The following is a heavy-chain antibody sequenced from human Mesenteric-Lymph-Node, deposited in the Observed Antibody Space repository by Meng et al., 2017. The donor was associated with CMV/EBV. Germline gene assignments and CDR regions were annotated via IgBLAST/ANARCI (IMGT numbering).Heavy chain of an antibody. CDR3: SYFGDLPPLW. Sequence: LQQSGPRLVKSSQTPSVTCTISGARISRNSATCNWIRQSPSGGLEWLGRINYRSEAYHDYAVSVKSRISVNLDTSNNQLSLHLNFVPPEDTAVYYCSYFGDLPPLWWGQGTLVTVSS. D-gene: IGHD3-16*01. J-gene: IGHJ4*02. CDR1: GARISRNSAT. V-gene: IGHV6-1*01. CDR2: INYRSEAYH.